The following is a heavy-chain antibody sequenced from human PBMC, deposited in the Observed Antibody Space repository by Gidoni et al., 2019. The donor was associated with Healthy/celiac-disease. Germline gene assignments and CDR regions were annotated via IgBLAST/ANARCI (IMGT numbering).Heavy chain of an antibody. V-gene: IGHV1-46*01. J-gene: IGHJ5*02. CDR1: VYTFTSYH. CDR2: ISPSGGST. Sequence: QVHLVQSGAEVKKPGASVKVSCKASVYTFTSYHMHWVRQAPGQGLEWMGIISPSGGSTSYAQKFQGRVTMTRDTSTSTVYMELSSLRSEDTAVDYCARDSVVVPAAMLGWFDPWGQGTLVTVSS. D-gene: IGHD2-2*01. CDR3: ARDSVVVPAAMLGWFDP.